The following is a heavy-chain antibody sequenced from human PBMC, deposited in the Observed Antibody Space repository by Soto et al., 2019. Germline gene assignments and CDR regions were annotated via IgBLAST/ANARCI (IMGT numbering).Heavy chain of an antibody. Sequence: GGSLRLSCAASGFTFSSYEMNWVRQAPGKTLEWVSYISSGGDAFYYADSVKGRFTISRDNAKNSLFLQMNSLRVEDTAVYYCARVYCSTTTCHVQAFDSWGQGTLVTVSS. CDR1: GFTFSSYE. D-gene: IGHD2-2*01. V-gene: IGHV3-48*03. J-gene: IGHJ4*02. CDR3: ARVYCSTTTCHVQAFDS. CDR2: ISSGGDAF.